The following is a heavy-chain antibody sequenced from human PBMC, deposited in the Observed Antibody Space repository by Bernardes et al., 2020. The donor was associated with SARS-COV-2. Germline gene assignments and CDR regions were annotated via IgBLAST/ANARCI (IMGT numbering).Heavy chain of an antibody. CDR1: GFTFSSYG. J-gene: IGHJ4*02. V-gene: IGHV3-30*03. CDR2: ISYDGSNK. D-gene: IGHD6-13*01. CDR3: AREMTPTYSSSWYYFDY. Sequence: GGSLRLSCAASGFTFSSYGMHWVRQAPGKGLEWVAVISYDGSNKYYADSVKGRFTISRDNSKNTLYLQMNSLRAEDTAVYYCAREMTPTYSSSWYYFDYWGQGTLVTVSS.